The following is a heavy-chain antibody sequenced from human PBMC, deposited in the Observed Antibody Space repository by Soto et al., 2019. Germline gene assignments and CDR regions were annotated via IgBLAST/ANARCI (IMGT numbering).Heavy chain of an antibody. V-gene: IGHV3-9*01. Sequence: VQLVESGGGWVQPGRSLRLSCAASGFTFDDYAMQWVRQAPGKGLEWVSGITWNGGSIGYADSVKGRFTISRDNARNSLYLQMNSLIPEDTALYYCAKGERDFTVTPYAGGFDYWAREPWSPSPQ. CDR1: GFTFDDYA. CDR3: AKGERDFTVTPYAGGFDY. J-gene: IGHJ4*02. CDR2: ITWNGGSI. D-gene: IGHD4-17*01.